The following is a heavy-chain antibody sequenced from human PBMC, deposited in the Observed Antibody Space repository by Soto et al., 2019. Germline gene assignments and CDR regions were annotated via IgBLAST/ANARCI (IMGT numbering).Heavy chain of an antibody. CDR1: GGSISSSSYY. CDR2: IYYSGST. V-gene: IGHV4-39*07. J-gene: IGHJ4*02. Sequence: PSETLSLTCTVSGGSISSSSYYCGWIRQPPGQGLEWIGSIYYSGSTYYNPSLKSRVTISIDTSKSQFSLKVTSMTAADTAVYYWARERREEIHDGYDIDYWGQGTLVTVSS. CDR3: ARERREEIHDGYDIDY. D-gene: IGHD5-12*01.